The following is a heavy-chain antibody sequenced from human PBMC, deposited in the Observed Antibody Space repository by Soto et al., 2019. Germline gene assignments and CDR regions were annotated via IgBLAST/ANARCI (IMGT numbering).Heavy chain of an antibody. J-gene: IGHJ4*02. Sequence: ASVKVSCKASGYTFTGYYMHWVRQAPGQGLEWMGWINPNSGDTNYAQKFQGRVTMTRDTSISTAYMELSRLRSDDTAVYYCASAGRSGASSSWYDYWGQGTLVPVSS. CDR1: GYTFTGYY. CDR3: ASAGRSGASSSWYDY. V-gene: IGHV1-2*02. CDR2: INPNSGDT. D-gene: IGHD6-13*01.